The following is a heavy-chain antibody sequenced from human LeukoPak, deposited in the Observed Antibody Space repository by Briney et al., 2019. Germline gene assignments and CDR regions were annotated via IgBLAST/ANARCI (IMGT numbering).Heavy chain of an antibody. D-gene: IGHD6-19*01. J-gene: IGHJ4*02. CDR2: IGISDTIM. V-gene: IGHV3-48*04. CDR1: GFTFSSYG. Sequence: GGSLRLSCAASGFTFSSYGMHWVRQAPGKGLEWVSYIGISDTIMYYADSVKGRFTISRDNAKNSLYLQMNSLRAEDTAVYYCAKTGYSSGWWDYWGQGTLVTVSS. CDR3: AKTGYSSGWWDY.